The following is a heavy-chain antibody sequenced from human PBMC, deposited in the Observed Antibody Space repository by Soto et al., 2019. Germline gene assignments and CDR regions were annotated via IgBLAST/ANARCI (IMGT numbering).Heavy chain of an antibody. CDR3: ARERYYYGSGSYSYYFDY. Sequence: GGSLRLSCAASGFTFSSYWMSWVRQAPGKGLEWVANIKQDGSEEYYVDSVKGRFTISRDNAKNSLYLQMNSLRAEDTAVYYCARERYYYGSGSYSYYFDYWGQGTLVTVSS. V-gene: IGHV3-7*03. D-gene: IGHD3-10*01. J-gene: IGHJ4*02. CDR2: IKQDGSEE. CDR1: GFTFSSYW.